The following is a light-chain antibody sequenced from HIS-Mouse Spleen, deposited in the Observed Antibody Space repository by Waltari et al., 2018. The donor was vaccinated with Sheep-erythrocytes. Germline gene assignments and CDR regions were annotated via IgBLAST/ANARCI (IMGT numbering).Light chain of an antibody. V-gene: IGKV1-9*01. CDR3: QQRSNWPPT. J-gene: IGKJ1*01. CDR2: AAS. Sequence: DIQLTQSPSFLSASVGDRVTITCRASQGISSYLAWYQQKPGKAPKLLIYAASTLQSGVPSRFSGSGSGTEFTLTISSLQPEDFATYYCQQRSNWPPTFGQGTKVEIK. CDR1: QGISSY.